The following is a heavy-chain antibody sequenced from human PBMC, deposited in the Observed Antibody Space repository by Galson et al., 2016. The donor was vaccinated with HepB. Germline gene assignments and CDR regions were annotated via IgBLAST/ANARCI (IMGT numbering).Heavy chain of an antibody. CDR1: GFTFNNYA. CDR2: ISGDGVNT. CDR3: AKVGVWGGDRGLDS. V-gene: IGHV3-23*01. D-gene: IGHD3-16*01. J-gene: IGHJ4*02. Sequence: SLRLSCAVSGFTFNNYAVSWVRKVPGRVPEWVSIISGDGVNTHYADSVEGRFTISRDNSKNTLLLQMNSLRAEDTGIYYCAKVGVWGGDRGLDSWGQGTLVTVSS.